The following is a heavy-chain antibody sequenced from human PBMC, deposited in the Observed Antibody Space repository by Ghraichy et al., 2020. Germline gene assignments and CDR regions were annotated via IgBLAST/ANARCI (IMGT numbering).Heavy chain of an antibody. J-gene: IGHJ4*02. CDR2: INEDGSEK. D-gene: IGHD6-25*01. CDR3: ARDSRQQRGSWD. CDR1: GFTFDDYW. V-gene: IGHV3-7*01. Sequence: GESLNISCAASGFTFDDYWMSWVRQAPGKGLEWVANINEDGSEKYYVDSVKGRFTISRDNAKNSLYLQMNSLRAEDTAVYYCARDSRQQRGSWDWGQGTLVTVSS.